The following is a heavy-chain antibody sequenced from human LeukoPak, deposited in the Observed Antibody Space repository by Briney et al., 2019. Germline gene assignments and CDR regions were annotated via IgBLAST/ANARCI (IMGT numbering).Heavy chain of an antibody. CDR2: ISTTSSYI. CDR3: AKCPTGRNYDFWSGYDYYYMDV. Sequence: PGGSLRLSCAASGFTFSSYTMNWVRQAPGKGLEWVSSISTTSSYIYYADSVKGRFAISRDNAKDSLYLQMNSLRAEDTAVYYCAKCPTGRNYDFWSGYDYYYMDVWGKGTTVTVSS. V-gene: IGHV3-21*04. J-gene: IGHJ6*03. CDR1: GFTFSSYT. D-gene: IGHD3-3*01.